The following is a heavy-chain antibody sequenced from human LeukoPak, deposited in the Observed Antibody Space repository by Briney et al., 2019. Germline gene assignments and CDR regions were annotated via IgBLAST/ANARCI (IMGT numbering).Heavy chain of an antibody. J-gene: IGHJ6*03. CDR1: GYTFTSYD. Sequence: VASVKVFCKASGYTFTSYDINWVRQATGQGLEWMGWMNPNSGNTGYAQKFQGRVTITRNTSISTAYMELSSLRSEDTAVYYCARGALEWLLSYYYYYYMDVWGKGTTVTVSS. D-gene: IGHD3-3*01. CDR3: ARGALEWLLSYYYYYYMDV. V-gene: IGHV1-8*03. CDR2: MNPNSGNT.